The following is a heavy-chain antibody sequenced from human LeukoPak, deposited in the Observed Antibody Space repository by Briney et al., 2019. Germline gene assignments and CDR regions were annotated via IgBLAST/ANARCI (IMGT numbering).Heavy chain of an antibody. J-gene: IGHJ3*02. D-gene: IGHD2-21*01. CDR1: GFTFSNYW. V-gene: IGHV3-74*01. CDR2: INTDGSST. CDR3: ARDAAYCGGDCYLFDI. Sequence: GGSLRLSCAASGFTFSNYWMHWVRQAPGKGLVWVSRINTDGSSTTYADSVKGRFTISRDNAKNTLYLQMNSLRAEDTAVYYCARDAAYCGGDCYLFDIWGQGTMVTVSS.